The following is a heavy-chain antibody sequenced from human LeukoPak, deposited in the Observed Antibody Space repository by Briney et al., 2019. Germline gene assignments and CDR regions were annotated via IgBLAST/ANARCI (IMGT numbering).Heavy chain of an antibody. CDR2: IGPSSSAI. CDR1: GFSFSGYS. J-gene: IGHJ4*02. V-gene: IGHV3-48*02. CDR3: ARAAYNSSPAY. Sequence: GGSLRLSCVASGFSFSGYSMTWVRQAPGKGLEWVSYIGPSSSAIHYADSVKGRFTISRDNAMNSLYLQMSSLRDEDTAVYYCARAAYNSSPAYWGQGTLVTVSS. D-gene: IGHD6-13*01.